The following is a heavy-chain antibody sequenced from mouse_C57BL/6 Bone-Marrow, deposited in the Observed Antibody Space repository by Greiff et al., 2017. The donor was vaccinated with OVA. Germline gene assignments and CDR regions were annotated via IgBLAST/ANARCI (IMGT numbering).Heavy chain of an antibody. CDR3: ARSVITTVVAHFDY. D-gene: IGHD1-1*01. J-gene: IGHJ2*01. CDR1: GYAFSSSW. Sequence: VQLQQSGPELVKPGASVKISCKASGYAFSSSWMNWVKQRPGKGLEWIGRIYPGDGDTNYNGKFKGKATLTADKSSSTAYMQLSSLTSEDSAVYFGARSVITTVVAHFDYWGQGTTLTVSS. V-gene: IGHV1-82*01. CDR2: IYPGDGDT.